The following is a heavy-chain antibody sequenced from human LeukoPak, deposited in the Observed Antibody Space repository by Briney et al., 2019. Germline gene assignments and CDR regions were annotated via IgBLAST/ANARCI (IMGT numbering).Heavy chain of an antibody. CDR1: EFTFSNYA. D-gene: IGHD3-10*01. CDR2: IRFSYENT. V-gene: IGHV3-23*01. Sequence: GGSLRLSCAASEFTFSNYAMTWVRQAPGKGLQGVSIIRFSYENTYYADSVKGRFTISRDSPKSTVYLQMNSLKDEDTAVYYCAKYGSGTYYNGLHWGQGTLVTVSS. J-gene: IGHJ4*02. CDR3: AKYGSGTYYNGLH.